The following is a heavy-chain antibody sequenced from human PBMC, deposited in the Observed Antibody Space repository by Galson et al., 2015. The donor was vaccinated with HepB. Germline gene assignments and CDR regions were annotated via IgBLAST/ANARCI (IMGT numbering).Heavy chain of an antibody. CDR2: ITTYNPNT. CDR1: GYTFTNYA. J-gene: IGHJ6*02. D-gene: IGHD3-16*02. V-gene: IGHV1-18*01. CDR3: ARRQKSYRDYGMDV. Sequence: SVKVSCKASGYTFTNYAFSWVRQAPGQGLEWMGWITTYNPNTIYAQKFRGRVSMTTDTSTSTAYMELRSLRSDDTAVYYCARRQKSYRDYGMDVWGQGTTVTVSS.